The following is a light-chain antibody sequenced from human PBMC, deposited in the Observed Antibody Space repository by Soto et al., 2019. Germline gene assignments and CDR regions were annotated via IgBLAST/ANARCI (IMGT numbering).Light chain of an antibody. CDR3: AVWDDSLNGLWV. CDR1: SSNIGSNT. J-gene: IGLJ3*02. Sequence: QSVLTQPPSASGTPGQRVTISCSGSSSNIGSNTVNWYQQLPGTAPKLLIYSNNQRPSGVPDRFSGSKSGTSASLAISGLQSDDEADYYCAVWDDSLNGLWVFGGGTKLTVL. CDR2: SNN. V-gene: IGLV1-44*01.